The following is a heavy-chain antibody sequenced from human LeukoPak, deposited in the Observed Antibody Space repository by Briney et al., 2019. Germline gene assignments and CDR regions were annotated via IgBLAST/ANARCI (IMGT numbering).Heavy chain of an antibody. CDR1: GFTFRSYT. CDR3: AVGGGY. D-gene: IGHD3-16*01. Sequence: GGSLRLSCAASGFTFRSYTMNWVRQAPGKGLEWVSYISDSGSSRYYADSVKGRFTISRDNAKNSLFLQMNSLRAEDSAVYYCAVGGGYWGQGTLVTVSS. V-gene: IGHV3-48*04. CDR2: ISDSGSSR. J-gene: IGHJ4*02.